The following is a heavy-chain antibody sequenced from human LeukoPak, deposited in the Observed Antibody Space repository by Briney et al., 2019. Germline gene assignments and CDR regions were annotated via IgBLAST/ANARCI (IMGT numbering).Heavy chain of an antibody. CDR2: INPSGGSS. D-gene: IGHD6-25*01. Sequence: ASVKVSFKSSGYTFTSYYMHWVRQAPGQGLEWMGVINPSGGSSNYAQKFQGRVTMTRDTSTSTVYMELSSLTSEDTAVYFCARDRRGSIPFPGLYWGQGALVTVSS. CDR1: GYTFTSYY. V-gene: IGHV1-46*01. J-gene: IGHJ4*02. CDR3: ARDRRGSIPFPGLY.